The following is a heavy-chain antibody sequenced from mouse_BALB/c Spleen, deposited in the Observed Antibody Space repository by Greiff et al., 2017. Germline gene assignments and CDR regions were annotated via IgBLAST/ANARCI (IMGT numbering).Heavy chain of an antibody. CDR3: ARSAYYGNFSWFAY. J-gene: IGHJ3*01. CDR1: GYAFSSYW. CDR2: IYPGDGDT. V-gene: IGHV1-80*01. Sequence: VQLQESGAELVRPGSSVKISCKASGYAFSSYWMNWVKQRPGQGLEWIGQIYPGDGDTNYNGKFKGKATLTADKSSSTAYMQLSSLTSEDSAVYFCARSAYYGNFSWFAYWGQGTLVTVSA. D-gene: IGHD2-10*01.